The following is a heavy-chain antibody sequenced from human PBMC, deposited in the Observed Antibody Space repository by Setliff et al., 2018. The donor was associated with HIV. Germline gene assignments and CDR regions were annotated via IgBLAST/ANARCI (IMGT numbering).Heavy chain of an antibody. J-gene: IGHJ4*02. CDR2: ISAYSGNT. D-gene: IGHD3-16*01. Sequence: ASVKVSCKVSGYTLNELSIHWVRQAPGEGLEWVGWISAYSGNTNYAQKFQGGVTMTTDASTSTAYMELGSLASDDTAFYYCASAGEMLTGKFYYWAQGTLVTVSS. CDR1: GYTLNELS. CDR3: ASAGEMLTGKFYY. V-gene: IGHV1-18*01.